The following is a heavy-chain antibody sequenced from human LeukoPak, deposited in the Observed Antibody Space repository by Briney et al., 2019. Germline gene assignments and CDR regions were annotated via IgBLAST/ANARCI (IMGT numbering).Heavy chain of an antibody. CDR2: INPNSGGT. CDR1: GHTFTGYY. V-gene: IGHV1-2*02. D-gene: IGHD5-12*01. J-gene: IGHJ5*02. Sequence: ASVKVSCKASGHTFTGYYMHWVRQAPGQGLEWMGWINPNSGGTNYAQKFQGRVTMTRDTSISTAYMELSRLRSDDTAVYYCARVGEYSGYDMNWFDPWGQGTLVTVSS. CDR3: ARVGEYSGYDMNWFDP.